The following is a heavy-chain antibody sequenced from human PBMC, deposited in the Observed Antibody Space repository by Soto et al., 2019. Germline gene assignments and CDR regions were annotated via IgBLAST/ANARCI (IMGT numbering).Heavy chain of an antibody. V-gene: IGHV3-30-3*01. D-gene: IGHD1-1*01. CDR2: ISYDGSNK. CDR1: GFTFSSYA. Sequence: PGGSLRLSCAASGFTFSSYAMHWVRQAPGKGLEWVAVISYDGSNKYYADSVKGRFTISRDNSKNTLYLQMNSLRAEDTAVYYCASILDPRVFDYWGQGTLVTVSS. CDR3: ASILDPRVFDY. J-gene: IGHJ4*02.